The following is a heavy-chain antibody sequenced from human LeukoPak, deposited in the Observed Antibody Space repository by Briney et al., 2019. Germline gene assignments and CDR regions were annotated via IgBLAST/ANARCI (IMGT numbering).Heavy chain of an antibody. CDR2: ISGSGSSS. CDR3: AKDRRTISTCDY. Sequence: GGSLRLSCAASGFTFSNYGMSWVRQAPGKGLEWVSAISGSGSSSYYADSVKGRFTISRDNSKNTLYLQINSLRAEDTAIYYCAKDRRTISTCDYGGQETRVSVSS. J-gene: IGHJ4*02. D-gene: IGHD3-3*01. CDR1: GFTFSNYG. V-gene: IGHV3-23*01.